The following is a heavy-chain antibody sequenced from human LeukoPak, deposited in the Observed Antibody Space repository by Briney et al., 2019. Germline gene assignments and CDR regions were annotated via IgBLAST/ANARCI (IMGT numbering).Heavy chain of an antibody. CDR1: GGSISSYY. J-gene: IGHJ4*02. Sequence: PSETLSLTCTVSGGSISSYYWSWIRQPAGKGLEWIGRIYTSGSTNYNPSLKSRVTMSVGTSKNQFSLKLSSVTAADTAVYYCASDSLPGYSSSSNDYWGQGTLVTVSS. V-gene: IGHV4-4*07. CDR2: IYTSGST. CDR3: ASDSLPGYSSSSNDY. D-gene: IGHD6-13*01.